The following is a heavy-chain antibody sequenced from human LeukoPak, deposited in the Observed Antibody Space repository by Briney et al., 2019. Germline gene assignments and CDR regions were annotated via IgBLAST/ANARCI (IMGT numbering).Heavy chain of an antibody. CDR1: GYTFTGYY. Sequence: GASVKVSCKASGYTFTGYYMHWVRQAPGQGLEWMGRINPNSGGTNYAQKFQGRVTMTRDTSISTAYMELSRLRSDDTAVYYCAKELYDYVWGSYRYYFDYLGQGTLVTVSS. CDR2: INPNSGGT. V-gene: IGHV1-2*06. D-gene: IGHD3-16*02. CDR3: AKELYDYVWGSYRYYFDY. J-gene: IGHJ4*02.